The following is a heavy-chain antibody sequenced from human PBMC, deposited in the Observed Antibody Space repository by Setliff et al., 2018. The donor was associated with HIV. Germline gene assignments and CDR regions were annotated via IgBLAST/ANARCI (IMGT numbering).Heavy chain of an antibody. CDR2: INPNSGGT. Sequence: ASVKVSCKASGYPFSGYYMHWVRQAPGQGLEWMGRINPNSGGTNYAQKFQGGVTMTRDTSITTAYMELSRLTSDDTAVYYCARDRGTIATAGTIWFDPWGQGTLVTVSS. D-gene: IGHD6-13*01. CDR1: GYPFSGYY. V-gene: IGHV1-2*06. J-gene: IGHJ5*02. CDR3: ARDRGTIATAGTIWFDP.